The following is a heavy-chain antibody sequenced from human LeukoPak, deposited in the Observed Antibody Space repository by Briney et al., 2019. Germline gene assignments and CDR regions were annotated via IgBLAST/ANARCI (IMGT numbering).Heavy chain of an antibody. CDR2: ISYDGSNK. CDR3: ARSYNWNDVRYFDS. V-gene: IGHV3-30*04. D-gene: IGHD1-20*01. J-gene: IGHJ4*02. Sequence: GGSLRLSCAASGFTFSSYAMHWVRQAPGKGLEWVAVISYDGSNKYYADSVKGRFTISRDNSKNTLYLRMNSLRAEDTSVYYCARSYNWNDVRYFDSWGQGTLVTVSS. CDR1: GFTFSSYA.